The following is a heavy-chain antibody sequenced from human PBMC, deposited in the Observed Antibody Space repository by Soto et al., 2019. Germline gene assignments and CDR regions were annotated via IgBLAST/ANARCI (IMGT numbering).Heavy chain of an antibody. CDR3: VRDGTKTLRDWFDP. D-gene: IGHD1-1*01. CDR2: IYATGTT. CDR1: GASISGFY. Sequence: SETLSLTCTASGASISGFYWSWIRKSAGKGLEWIGRIYATGTTDYNPSLKSRVMMSVDTSKRQFSLKLRSVTAADTAVYYCVRDGTKTLRDWFDPWGQGISVTVSS. J-gene: IGHJ5*02. V-gene: IGHV4-4*07.